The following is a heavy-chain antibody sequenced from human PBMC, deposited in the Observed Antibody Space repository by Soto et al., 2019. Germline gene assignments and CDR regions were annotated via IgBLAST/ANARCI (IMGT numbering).Heavy chain of an antibody. Sequence: GESLKISCKGSGYRFSNYWIGWVRQMPGKGLEWMGIIYPGDSETRYSPSFQGQVTISVDRSISTAYLQWSSLTASDAAMFYCARVGDHYGAGSNRPYFYYYGMDVWGHGTTVTVSS. CDR2: IYPGDSET. CDR3: ARVGDHYGAGSNRPYFYYYGMDV. D-gene: IGHD3-10*01. J-gene: IGHJ6*02. CDR1: GYRFSNYW. V-gene: IGHV5-51*01.